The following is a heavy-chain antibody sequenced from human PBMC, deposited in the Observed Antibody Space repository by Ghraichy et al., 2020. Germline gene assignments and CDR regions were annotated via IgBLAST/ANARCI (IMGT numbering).Heavy chain of an antibody. J-gene: IGHJ4*02. CDR1: GFTFSTYP. V-gene: IGHV3-30*04. D-gene: IGHD6-19*01. CDR3: ARGRSSSSRGWCDY. CDR2: ISFEGSHK. Sequence: GGSLRLSCTASGFTFSTYPMHWVRQAPGKGLEWVAVISFEGSHKYYAASVKGRFTISRDNSKNTLYLQMDGLRDDDTAVYYCARGRSSSSRGWCDYWGQGTLVTVSS.